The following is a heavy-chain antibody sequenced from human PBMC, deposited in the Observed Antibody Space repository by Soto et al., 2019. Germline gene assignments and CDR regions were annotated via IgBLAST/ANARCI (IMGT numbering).Heavy chain of an antibody. CDR2: ISWNSGST. CDR1: GFTFDDYA. D-gene: IGHD4-4*01. Sequence: GGSLRLSCAASGFTFDDYAMHWVRQAPGKGLEWVSAISWNSGSTYYADTVKGRFTISRDNSKNTLYLQMNSLRAEDTAVYYCARDDYSNYGYNWFDPWGQGTLVTVSS. V-gene: IGHV3-9*01. J-gene: IGHJ5*02. CDR3: ARDDYSNYGYNWFDP.